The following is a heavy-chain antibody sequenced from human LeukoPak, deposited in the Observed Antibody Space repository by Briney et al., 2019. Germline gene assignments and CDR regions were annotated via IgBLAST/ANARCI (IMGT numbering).Heavy chain of an antibody. Sequence: TETLSLTCTVSGGSISSSSYYWGWIRQPPGKGLEWIGSIYYRGSTYYNPPLKSRVTISVDTSKNQFSLKLSSVTAADTAVYYCARVVSDFDWLIEGGRYYYGMDVWGQGTTVTVSS. CDR1: GGSISSSSYY. V-gene: IGHV4-39*07. D-gene: IGHD3-9*01. CDR3: ARVVSDFDWLIEGGRYYYGMDV. J-gene: IGHJ6*02. CDR2: IYYRGST.